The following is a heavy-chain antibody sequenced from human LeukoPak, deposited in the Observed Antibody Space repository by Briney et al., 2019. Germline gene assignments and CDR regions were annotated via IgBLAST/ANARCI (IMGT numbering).Heavy chain of an antibody. CDR1: GGSISSYY. CDR2: IYTSGST. D-gene: IGHD3-3*01. Sequence: SETLSLTCTVSGGSISSYYWSWIRQPAGKGLEWIGRIYTSGSTNYNPSLKSRVTISVDTSKNQFSLKLSSVTAADTAVYYCARGNIVLRFLEWSTYGMDVWGQGTTVTVSS. V-gene: IGHV4-4*07. CDR3: ARGNIVLRFLEWSTYGMDV. J-gene: IGHJ6*02.